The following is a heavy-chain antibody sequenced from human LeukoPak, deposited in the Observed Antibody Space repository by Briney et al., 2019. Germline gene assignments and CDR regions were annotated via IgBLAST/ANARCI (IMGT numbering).Heavy chain of an antibody. CDR2: INPNSGDT. V-gene: IGHV1-2*02. CDR3: ARDPRGSIAVRRIFEY. CDR1: GYTFTGHY. Sequence: ASVKVSCKASGYTFTGHYMHWVRQAPGQGLEWMGWINPNSGDTNYAQKFQGRVTMTRDTSICTAYMEVSRLRSDDTAVYYCARDPRGSIAVRRIFEYWGQGTLVTVSS. D-gene: IGHD6-6*01. J-gene: IGHJ4*02.